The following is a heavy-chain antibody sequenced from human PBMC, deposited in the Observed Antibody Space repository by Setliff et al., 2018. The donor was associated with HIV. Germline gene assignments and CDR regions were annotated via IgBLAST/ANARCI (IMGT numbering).Heavy chain of an antibody. V-gene: IGHV4-39*01. Sequence: SETLSLTCTVSGGSISSRNYYWAWIRQPPGKGLEWIGTIYYSGTTHYNPSLNSRVIISVDTSKNQFSLRLNSVTAADTAVYYCARHSLGNIGDYIRIGAIDIWGQGTMVT. CDR2: IYYSGTT. CDR3: ARHSLGNIGDYIRIGAIDI. D-gene: IGHD4-17*01. J-gene: IGHJ3*02. CDR1: GGSISSRNYY.